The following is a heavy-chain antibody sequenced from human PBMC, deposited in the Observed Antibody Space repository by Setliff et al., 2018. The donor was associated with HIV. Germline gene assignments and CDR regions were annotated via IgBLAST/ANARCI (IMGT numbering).Heavy chain of an antibody. V-gene: IGHV4-59*11. Sequence: SETLSLTCTVSGGSMNSHYWSWIRQSPGRGLEWIGYIYYSVSTKCNPSLKSRVSMSIDTSKNQFSLKMSSVTAADTAVYYCARGVVDYDFWSGSGDYYYMDGWGKGTTVTVSS. D-gene: IGHD3-3*01. CDR3: ARGVVDYDFWSGSGDYYYMDG. CDR2: IYYSVST. CDR1: GGSMNSHY. J-gene: IGHJ6*03.